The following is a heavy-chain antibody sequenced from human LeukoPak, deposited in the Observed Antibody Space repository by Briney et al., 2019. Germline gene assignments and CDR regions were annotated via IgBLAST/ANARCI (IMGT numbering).Heavy chain of an antibody. V-gene: IGHV3-7*01. D-gene: IGHD4-17*01. CDR3: VRLFGGVTTFDY. CDR2: INQDGSAE. CDR1: GFTFSTYS. Sequence: GGSLRLSCAASGFTFSTYSMSWVRQAPGKGLDWVASINQDGSAEYYVDSVRGRFTISRDNAKNSLYLQVNSLRVGDTAVYYCVRLFGGVTTFDYWGQGTLVTVSS. J-gene: IGHJ4*02.